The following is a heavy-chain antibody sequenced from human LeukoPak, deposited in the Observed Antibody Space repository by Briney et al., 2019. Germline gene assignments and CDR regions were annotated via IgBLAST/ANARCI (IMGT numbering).Heavy chain of an antibody. V-gene: IGHV3-23*01. CDR1: GFTFSTYA. CDR2: ISVKYNRT. Sequence: GGSLRLSCAASGFTFSTYAVSWVRQAPGKGLEWVSGISVKYNRTYYADSVEGRFTISRDISKNTLYLQMNRLNAEDTAVYYCAKDLYTVPGACDKWGQGTLVTVSS. J-gene: IGHJ4*02. D-gene: IGHD6-19*01. CDR3: AKDLYTVPGACDK.